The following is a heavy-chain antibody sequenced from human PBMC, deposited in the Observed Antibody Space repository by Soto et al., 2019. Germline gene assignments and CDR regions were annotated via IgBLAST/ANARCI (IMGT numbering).Heavy chain of an antibody. CDR3: AKGDNLGPKTGYAFDP. Sequence: QTLSLTCAISGDSVSSNTASWNWIRQSPSRGLEWLGRTYFRSKWHNDYAVSVKSRIIINPDTSNNQFSLQLNSVTPEDTAVYFCAKGDNLGPKTGYAFDPWGQG. CDR2: TYFRSKWHN. J-gene: IGHJ5*02. D-gene: IGHD5-12*01. V-gene: IGHV6-1*01. CDR1: GDSVSSNTAS.